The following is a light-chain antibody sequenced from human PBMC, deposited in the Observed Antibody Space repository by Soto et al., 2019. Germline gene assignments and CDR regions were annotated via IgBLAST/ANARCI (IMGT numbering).Light chain of an antibody. CDR2: SST. CDR3: QSYDSSLSVI. CDR1: GSTIGAGYD. J-gene: IGLJ2*01. V-gene: IGLV1-40*01. Sequence: QSVLTQPPSVSGAPGQRVTISCTGSGSTIGAGYDVHWYQQLPGTAPKVLIYSSTNRPSGVPDRFSGSKSGTSASLAISGLQAEDEAEYYCQSYDSSLSVIFGGGTQLTVL.